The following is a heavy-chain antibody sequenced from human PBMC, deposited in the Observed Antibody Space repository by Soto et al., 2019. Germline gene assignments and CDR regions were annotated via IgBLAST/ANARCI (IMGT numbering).Heavy chain of an antibody. CDR2: VHPTDSA. J-gene: IGHJ4*02. CDR1: GVSMTPGY. D-gene: IGHD2-21*01. Sequence: QVQLRESGPGLVKPAETLSLTCTVSGVSMTPGYWTWVRQPPGKGLEWLAYVHPTDSANYNSSLESRLTISIDTSKNQFSLKLSSVTPADTAVYYCARKYSGFDYWGQGVLVTVSS. V-gene: IGHV4-4*08. CDR3: ARKYSGFDY.